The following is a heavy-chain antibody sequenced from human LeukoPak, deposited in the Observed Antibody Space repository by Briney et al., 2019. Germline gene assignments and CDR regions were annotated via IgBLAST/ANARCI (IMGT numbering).Heavy chain of an antibody. Sequence: GGSLRLSCAASGFTFDDYTMHWVRHAPGKGLEWVSGINWNGGSTGYADSVKGRFTISRDNAKNSLYLQMNSLRAEDTALYYCARDLESSGWYGDAFDIWGRGTMVTVSS. CDR3: ARDLESSGWYGDAFDI. J-gene: IGHJ3*02. CDR2: INWNGGST. D-gene: IGHD6-19*01. CDR1: GFTFDDYT. V-gene: IGHV3-20*04.